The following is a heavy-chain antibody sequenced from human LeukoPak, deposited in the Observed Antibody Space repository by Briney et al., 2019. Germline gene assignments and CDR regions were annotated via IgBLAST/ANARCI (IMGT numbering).Heavy chain of an antibody. J-gene: IGHJ4*02. D-gene: IGHD7-27*01. CDR1: GDSVSTNSAA. Sequence: SQTLSLTCAISGDSVSTNSAAWNWIRQSPSSGLEWLGRTVYRSKWSNYYAVSVKSRIIINSDTSKNHFSLQLNSVTPEDTAVYYCARDQNWAFDYWGQGILVTVSS. V-gene: IGHV6-1*01. CDR2: TVYRSKWSN. CDR3: ARDQNWAFDY.